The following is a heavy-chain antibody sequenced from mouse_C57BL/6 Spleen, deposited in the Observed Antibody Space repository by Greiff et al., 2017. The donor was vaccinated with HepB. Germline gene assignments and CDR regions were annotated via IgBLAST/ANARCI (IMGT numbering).Heavy chain of an antibody. CDR2: ISSGGDYI. J-gene: IGHJ4*01. CDR3: TRAMAQYYAMDY. D-gene: IGHD1-1*02. V-gene: IGHV5-9-1*02. CDR1: GFTFSSYA. Sequence: DVMLVESGEGLVKPGGSLKLSCAASGFTFSSYAMSWVRQTPEKRLEWVAYISSGGDYIYYADTVKGRFTISRDNARNTLYLQMSSLKSEDTAMYYCTRAMAQYYAMDYWGQGTSVTVSS.